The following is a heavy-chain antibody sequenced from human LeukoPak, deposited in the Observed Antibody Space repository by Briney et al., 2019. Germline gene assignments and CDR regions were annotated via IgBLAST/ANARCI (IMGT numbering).Heavy chain of an antibody. CDR3: ARVKGDYGDY. CDR1: GYTFTSYG. CDR2: ISAYNGNT. Sequence: VASVKVSCKASGYTFTSYGISWVRQAPGQGLEWMGWISAYNGNTNYAQMLQGRVTMTTDTSTSTACMELRGVRADDSGVYDCARVKGDYGDYWGQGTLVTVSS. J-gene: IGHJ4*02. V-gene: IGHV1-18*01.